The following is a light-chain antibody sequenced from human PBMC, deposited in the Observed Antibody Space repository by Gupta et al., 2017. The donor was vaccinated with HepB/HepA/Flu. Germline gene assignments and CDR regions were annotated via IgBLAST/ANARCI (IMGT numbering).Light chain of an antibody. CDR1: KLGDKY. CDR3: QAWDINTLYV. Sequence: SYALTQPPSVSVSPGQTASITCSGDKLGDKYTSWYQQKPGQSPVLVIYQNTKRPSGLPERFSGSNSGNTATLTISGTQAMDEADYYCQAWDINTLYVFGTGTKVTVL. CDR2: QNT. J-gene: IGLJ1*01. V-gene: IGLV3-1*01.